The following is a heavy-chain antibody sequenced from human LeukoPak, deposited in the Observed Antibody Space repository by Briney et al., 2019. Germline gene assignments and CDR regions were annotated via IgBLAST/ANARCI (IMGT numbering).Heavy chain of an antibody. CDR2: INHSGST. Sequence: SETLSLTCAVYGGSFSGYYWSWIRQPPGKGLEWIGEINHSGSTNYNPSLKSRVTISVDTPKNQFSLKLSSVTAADTAVYYCARVSGWYGTNWGQGTLVTVSS. J-gene: IGHJ4*02. CDR3: ARVSGWYGTN. D-gene: IGHD6-19*01. CDR1: GGSFSGYY. V-gene: IGHV4-34*01.